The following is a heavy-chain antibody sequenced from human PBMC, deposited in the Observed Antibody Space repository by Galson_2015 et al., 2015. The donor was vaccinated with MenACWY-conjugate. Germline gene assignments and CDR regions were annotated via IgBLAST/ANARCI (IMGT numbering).Heavy chain of an antibody. Sequence: SLRLSCAASGFTFRRFGMHWVRQAPGKGLEGMAVISYDGSNEYYADSVKGRFTISRDNSKNTLYLQMNSLRADDTAVYYCAKDWSVPYSTISYYFYMDVWGKGTTVTVSS. D-gene: IGHD6-13*01. J-gene: IGHJ6*03. CDR3: AKDWSVPYSTISYYFYMDV. V-gene: IGHV3-30*18. CDR1: GFTFRRFG. CDR2: ISYDGSNE.